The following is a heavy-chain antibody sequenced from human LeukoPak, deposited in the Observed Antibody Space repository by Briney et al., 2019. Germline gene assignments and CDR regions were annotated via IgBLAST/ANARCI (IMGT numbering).Heavy chain of an antibody. Sequence: PSETLSLXCAVSGYSISSGYYWGWIRQPPGKGLEWIGSIYHSGSTYYNPSLKSRVTISVDTSKNQFSLKLSSVTAADTAVYYCARQGYCSSTNCYKGGGSYFDYWGQGTLVTVSS. CDR2: IYHSGST. CDR1: GYSISSGYY. CDR3: ARQGYCSSTNCYKGGGSYFDY. D-gene: IGHD2-2*02. J-gene: IGHJ4*02. V-gene: IGHV4-38-2*01.